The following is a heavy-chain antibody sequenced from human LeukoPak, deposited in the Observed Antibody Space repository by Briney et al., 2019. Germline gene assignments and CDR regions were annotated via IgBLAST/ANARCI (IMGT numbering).Heavy chain of an antibody. CDR1: GFTFSSYG. J-gene: IGHJ4*02. D-gene: IGHD3-9*01. CDR2: ISWNSGSI. CDR3: AKDIYYDILTGYFDY. Sequence: GGSLRLSCAASGFTFSSYGMHWVRQAPGKGLEWVSGISWNSGSIGYADSVKGRFTISRDNAKNSLYLQMNSLRAEDTALYYCAKDIYYDILTGYFDYWGQGTLVTVSS. V-gene: IGHV3-9*01.